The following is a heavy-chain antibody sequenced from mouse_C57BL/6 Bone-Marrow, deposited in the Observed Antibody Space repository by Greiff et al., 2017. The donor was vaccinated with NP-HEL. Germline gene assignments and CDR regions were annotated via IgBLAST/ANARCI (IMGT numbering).Heavy chain of an antibody. CDR2: IDPSDSYT. CDR1: GYTFTSYW. V-gene: IGHV1-69*01. J-gene: IGHJ1*03. Sequence: QVQLQQPGAELVMPGASVKLSCKASGYTFTSYWMHWVKQRPGQGLEWIGEIDPSDSYTNYNQKFKGKSTLTVDKSSSTASMQLSSLTSEDSAVYYCAREWYFDVWGTGTTVTVSA. CDR3: AREWYFDV.